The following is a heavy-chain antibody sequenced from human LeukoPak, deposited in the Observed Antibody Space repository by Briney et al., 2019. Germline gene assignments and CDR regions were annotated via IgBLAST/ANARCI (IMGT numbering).Heavy chain of an antibody. CDR1: GGSISSSSYY. Sequence: KPSQTLSLTCTVSGGSISSSSYYWSWIRQPPGKGLEWIGSIYYSGSTYYNPSLKSRVTISVDTSKNQFSLKLSSVTAADTAVYYCASPVTDSSRAFDIWGQGTMVTVSS. CDR3: ASPVTDSSRAFDI. J-gene: IGHJ3*02. CDR2: IYYSGST. D-gene: IGHD6-19*01. V-gene: IGHV4-39*07.